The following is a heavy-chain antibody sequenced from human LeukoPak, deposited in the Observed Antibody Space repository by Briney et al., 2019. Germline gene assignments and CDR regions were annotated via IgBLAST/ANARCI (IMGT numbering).Heavy chain of an antibody. CDR2: FDPEDGET. J-gene: IGHJ6*03. D-gene: IGHD3-10*02. CDR1: GYTLTELS. Sequence: ASVTVSCTVSGYTLTELSMHWVRQAPGKGLAWMGGFDPEDGETIYAQKFQGRVTMTEDTSTDTAYMELSSLRSEDTAVYYCARDLGSGSYDPYYYMDVWGKGTTVTISS. V-gene: IGHV1-24*01. CDR3: ARDLGSGSYDPYYYMDV.